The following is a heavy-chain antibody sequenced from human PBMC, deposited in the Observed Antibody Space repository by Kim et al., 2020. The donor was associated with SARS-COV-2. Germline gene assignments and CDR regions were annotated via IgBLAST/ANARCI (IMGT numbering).Heavy chain of an antibody. CDR3: AWEYSSMLGRAWFDP. Sequence: SVKVSCKASGGTFSSYAISWVRQAPGQGLEWMGGIIPIFGTANYAQKFQGRVTITADESTSTAYMELSSLRSEDTAVYYCAWEYSSMLGRAWFDPWGQGTLVTVSS. CDR1: GGTFSSYA. CDR2: IIPIFGTA. V-gene: IGHV1-69*13. D-gene: IGHD6-13*01. J-gene: IGHJ5*02.